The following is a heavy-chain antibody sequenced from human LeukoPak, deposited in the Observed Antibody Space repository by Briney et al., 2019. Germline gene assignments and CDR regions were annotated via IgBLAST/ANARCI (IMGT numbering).Heavy chain of an antibody. CDR3: ARDGGYFDSSGYFYRDAFDF. CDR2: IYTSGST. V-gene: IGHV4-4*07. D-gene: IGHD3-22*01. J-gene: IGHJ3*01. Sequence: SETLSLTCTVSGGSISSYYWSWIRQPAGKGLEWIGRIYTSGSTNYHPSLKSRVTMSVDTSKNQFSLKLTSVTAADTAMYYCARDGGYFDSSGYFYRDAFDFRGQGIMITVSS. CDR1: GGSISSYY.